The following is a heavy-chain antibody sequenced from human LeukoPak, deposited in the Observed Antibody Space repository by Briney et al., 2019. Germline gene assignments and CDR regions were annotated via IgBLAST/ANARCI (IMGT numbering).Heavy chain of an antibody. CDR2: INPDGNTI. CDR1: GFTFGTYW. CDR3: ARGHGVAY. J-gene: IGHJ4*02. D-gene: IGHD2-15*01. Sequence: PGGSLRLSCAASGFTFGTYWMHWVRQGPGKGLVWVSRINPDGNTITYADSVKGRFTISRDNAKDTLYLQMNSLRAEDTAVYYCARGHGVAYWGQGTLVTVSS. V-gene: IGHV3-74*03.